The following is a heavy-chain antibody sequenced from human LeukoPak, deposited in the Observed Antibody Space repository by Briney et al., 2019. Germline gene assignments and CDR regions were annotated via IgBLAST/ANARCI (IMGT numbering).Heavy chain of an antibody. CDR1: GYSFTNYW. J-gene: IGHJ4*02. CDR3: ARRALQWELLDY. V-gene: IGHV5-51*01. CDR2: IYPGDSDA. Sequence: GESLKISCMGSGYSFTNYWIGCVPEMPGKGLECMVIIYPGDSDARYRPSFEGQVTISVDRSISTAYLQWSSLKASDTAMYYCARRALQWELLDYWGQGTLVTVSS. D-gene: IGHD1-26*01.